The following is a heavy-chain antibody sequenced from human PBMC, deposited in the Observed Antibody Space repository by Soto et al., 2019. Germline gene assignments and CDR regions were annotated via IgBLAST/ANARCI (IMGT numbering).Heavy chain of an antibody. CDR2: ISGSGSST. Sequence: EVQLLESGGGLVQPGGSLRLSCAASGFTFSSYAMSWVRQAPGKGLEWVSAISGSGSSTYHTDSVKGRFTISRDNSKNTLYMQMNSLGAEDTAVYYCGKDSPYSASYKEDDFDFWGQGSMVTVSS. CDR1: GFTFSSYA. V-gene: IGHV3-23*01. CDR3: GKDSPYSASYKEDDFDF. D-gene: IGHD1-26*01. J-gene: IGHJ3*01.